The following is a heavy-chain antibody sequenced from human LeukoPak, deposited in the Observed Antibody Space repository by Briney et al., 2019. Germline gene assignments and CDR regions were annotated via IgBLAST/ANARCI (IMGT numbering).Heavy chain of an antibody. CDR1: GGSISSSSDY. CDR3: ARHGDYYGSGSRY. J-gene: IGHJ4*02. V-gene: IGHV4-39*01. D-gene: IGHD3-10*01. Sequence: SETLSLTCTVSGGSISSSSDYWGWIRQAPGKGLEWIGEIYHSGSTNYNPSLKSRVTISVEKSKNQFSLKVNSVTAADTAVYYCARHGDYYGSGSRYWGQGTLVTVSS. CDR2: IYHSGST.